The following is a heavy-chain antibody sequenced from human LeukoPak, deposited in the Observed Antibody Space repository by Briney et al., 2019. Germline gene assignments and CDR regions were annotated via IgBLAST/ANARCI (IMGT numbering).Heavy chain of an antibody. V-gene: IGHV7-4-1*02. CDR3: ARDHEPAAIYYCYYMDV. Sequence: ASVKVSCEAFGYTFTSYAMNWVRQTPGQGLEWMGWINTNTGNPTYAQGFTGRFVFSLDTSVSTAYLQISSLKAEDTAVYYCARDHEPAAIYYCYYMDVWGKGTTVTVSS. J-gene: IGHJ6*03. CDR1: GYTFTSYA. D-gene: IGHD2-2*01. CDR2: INTNTGNP.